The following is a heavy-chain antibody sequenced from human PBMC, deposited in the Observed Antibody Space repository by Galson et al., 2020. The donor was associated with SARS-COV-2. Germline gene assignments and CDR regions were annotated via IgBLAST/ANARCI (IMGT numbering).Heavy chain of an antibody. CDR3: SKTTESNFYYHMDV. CDR1: GFRFNDYY. D-gene: IGHD1-1*01. V-gene: IGHV3-11*01. Sequence: GGSLRLSCAASGFRFNDYYMSWIRQAPGKGLEWVAYINSAGYIKYYADSVKGRFTISRDNTKNLLYLQVDSLRVEDTAIYYCSKTTESNFYYHMDVWGKGTTVTVSS. J-gene: IGHJ6*03. CDR2: INSAGYIK.